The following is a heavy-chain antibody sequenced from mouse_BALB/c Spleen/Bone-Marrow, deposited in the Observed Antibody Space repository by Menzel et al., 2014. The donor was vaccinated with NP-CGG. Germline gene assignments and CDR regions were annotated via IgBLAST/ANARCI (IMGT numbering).Heavy chain of an antibody. J-gene: IGHJ3*01. Sequence: VQLVESGGGLVQPGGSLKLSCATSGFTFSDYYMYWVRQTPEKRLEWVAYISNGGGSTYYPDTVKGRFTISRDNAKNTLYLQMSRLKSEDTAMYYCARGLYYRPFAYWGQGTLVTVSA. CDR2: ISNGGGST. V-gene: IGHV5-12*02. CDR1: GFTFSDYY. D-gene: IGHD2-14*01. CDR3: ARGLYYRPFAY.